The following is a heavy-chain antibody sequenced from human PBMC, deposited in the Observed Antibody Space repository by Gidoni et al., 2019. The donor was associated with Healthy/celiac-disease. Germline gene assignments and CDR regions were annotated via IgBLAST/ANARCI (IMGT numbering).Heavy chain of an antibody. V-gene: IGHV3-7*01. Sequence: EVQLVESGGGLVQPGGSLRISCAASGFTFSSHWMSWVSQAPGKGLEWGANIKQDESEKYCVNSVKGRFTISRDNAKNSLYLQMNSMRAEDTAVYYCARDRMTEFDYWGQGTLVTVSS. CDR1: GFTFSSHW. J-gene: IGHJ4*02. CDR2: IKQDESEK. CDR3: ARDRMTEFDY.